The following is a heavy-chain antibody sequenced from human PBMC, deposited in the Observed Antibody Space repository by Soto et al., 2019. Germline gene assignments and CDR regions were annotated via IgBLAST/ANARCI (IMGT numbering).Heavy chain of an antibody. J-gene: IGHJ4*02. D-gene: IGHD5-12*01. CDR1: GGSVSSGSYY. V-gene: IGHV4-61*01. CDR2: IYYSGST. CDR3: ARGGGYDSFDY. Sequence: SETLSLTCTVSGGSVSSGSYYWSWIRQPPGKGLEWIGYIYYSGSTYFHPSFKSRLTMSIDRRRNQFSLNLSSVTAADMAVYYCARGGGYDSFDYWGQGVLVTVSS.